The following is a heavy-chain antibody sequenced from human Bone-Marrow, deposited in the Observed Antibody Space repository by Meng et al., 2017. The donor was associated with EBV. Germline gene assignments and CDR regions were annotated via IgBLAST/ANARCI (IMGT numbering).Heavy chain of an antibody. Sequence: QVQLVQSEAEVKKPVASAKLSCRTSRYTFTDYYIHWLRQAPGQGLRWMAIINPSDGTTDYAQKFQGRVTVNRDTSTSTVFMELSSLTSEDTAVYYCARTPYYFGSGNYYNNWGQGTLVTVSS. CDR2: INPSDGTT. V-gene: IGHV1-46*01. CDR1: RYTFTDYY. CDR3: ARTPYYFGSGNYYNN. D-gene: IGHD3-10*01. J-gene: IGHJ4*02.